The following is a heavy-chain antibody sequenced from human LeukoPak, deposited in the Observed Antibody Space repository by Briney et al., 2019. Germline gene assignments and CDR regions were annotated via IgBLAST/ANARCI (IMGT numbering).Heavy chain of an antibody. CDR2: INSDGSST. CDR1: GFTFSSYW. CDR3: ATIPRGYDFWSGYWDYYYYMDV. V-gene: IGHV3-74*01. J-gene: IGHJ6*03. Sequence: GGSLRLSCAASGFTFSSYWMHWVRQAPGKGLVWVSRINSDGSSTSYADSVEGRFTISRDNAKNTLYLQMNSLRAEDTAVYYCATIPRGYDFWSGYWDYYYYMDVWGKGTTVTVSS. D-gene: IGHD3-3*01.